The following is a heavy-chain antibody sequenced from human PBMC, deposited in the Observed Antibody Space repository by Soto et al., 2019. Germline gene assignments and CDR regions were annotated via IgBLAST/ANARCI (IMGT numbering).Heavy chain of an antibody. V-gene: IGHV4-34*01. D-gene: IGHD2-8*02. Sequence: SETLSLTCAVYGGSFSAYYWSWIRQPPGKGLEWIGEINHSGSTNYNPSLKSRVTISVDTSKNQFSLKLSSVAAADTAVYYCARGQSSLLLDCWGQGILVTVSS. J-gene: IGHJ4*02. CDR1: GGSFSAYY. CDR3: ARGQSSLLLDC. CDR2: INHSGST.